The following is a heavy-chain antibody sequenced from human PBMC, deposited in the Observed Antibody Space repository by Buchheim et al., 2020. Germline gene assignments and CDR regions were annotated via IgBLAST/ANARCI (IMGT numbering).Heavy chain of an antibody. Sequence: QVQLVESGGGVVQPGRSLRLSCAASGFTFSSYGMHWVRQAPGKGLEWVAVISYDGSNKYYADSVKGRFTISRDNSKNTLYLKMNSLRAEDTAVYYCAKAGEYCSGGSCPMDCWGQGTL. V-gene: IGHV3-30*18. CDR2: ISYDGSNK. CDR1: GFTFSSYG. CDR3: AKAGEYCSGGSCPMDC. J-gene: IGHJ4*02. D-gene: IGHD2-15*01.